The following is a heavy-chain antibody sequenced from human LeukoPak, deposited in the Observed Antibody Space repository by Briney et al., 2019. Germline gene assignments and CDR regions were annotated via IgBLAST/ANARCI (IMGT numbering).Heavy chain of an antibody. CDR3: ARDTSPSIAAAGYDAFDI. CDR2: IDPSSTYI. V-gene: IGHV3-21*01. CDR1: RFTFSSYT. D-gene: IGHD6-13*01. J-gene: IGHJ3*02. Sequence: GSLRLSCSASRFTFSSYTMNWVRQAPGKGLEWVSSIDPSSTYIYYADSVKGRFTISRDNAKNSLYLQMNSLRAEDTAVYYCARDTSPSIAAAGYDAFDIWGQGTMVTVSS.